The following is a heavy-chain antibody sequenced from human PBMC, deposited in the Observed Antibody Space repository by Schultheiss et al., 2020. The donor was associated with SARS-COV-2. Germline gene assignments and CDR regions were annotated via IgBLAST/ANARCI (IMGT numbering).Heavy chain of an antibody. V-gene: IGHV4-59*01. CDR3: ARGSIRFLEWLAFDY. Sequence: SETLSLTCAVYGGSFSSYYWSWIRQPPGKGLEWIGYIYYSGSTNYNPSLKSRVTISVDTSKNQFSLKLSSVTAADTAVYYCARGSIRFLEWLAFDYWGQGTLVTVSS. D-gene: IGHD3-3*01. CDR2: IYYSGST. J-gene: IGHJ4*02. CDR1: GGSFSSYY.